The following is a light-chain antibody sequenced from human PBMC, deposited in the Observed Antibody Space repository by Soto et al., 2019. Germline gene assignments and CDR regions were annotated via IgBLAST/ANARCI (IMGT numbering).Light chain of an antibody. CDR3: QQYYTTPLT. J-gene: IGKJ4*01. CDR2: GAS. Sequence: EVVLTQSPGTLSLSPGERATLSCRASQTVNNNYLAWYQKKPGRAPRLLIFGASNRATGIPDRFSGSASGTDFTLTISGLEPEDFAVDYCQQYYTTPLTFGGGTKV. CDR1: QTVNNNY. V-gene: IGKV3-20*01.